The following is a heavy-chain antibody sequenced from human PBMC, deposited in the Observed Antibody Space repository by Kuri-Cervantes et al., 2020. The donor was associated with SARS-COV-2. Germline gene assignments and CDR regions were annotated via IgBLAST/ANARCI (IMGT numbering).Heavy chain of an antibody. CDR3: ARYYYGSGSYPPFDY. Sequence: ASVKVSCKASVYTFTSYDINWVRQATGQGLEWMGWMNPNSGNTGYAQKFQGRVTMTRNTSISTAYMELRSLRSEDTAVYYCARYYYGSGSYPPFDYWGQGTLVTVSS. V-gene: IGHV1-8*01. CDR1: VYTFTSYD. CDR2: MNPNSGNT. D-gene: IGHD3-10*01. J-gene: IGHJ4*02.